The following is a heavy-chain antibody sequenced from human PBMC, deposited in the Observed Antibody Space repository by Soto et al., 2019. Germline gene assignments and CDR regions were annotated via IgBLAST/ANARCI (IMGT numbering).Heavy chain of an antibody. CDR2: MNPNSGNT. V-gene: IGHV1-8*01. Sequence: QVQLVQSGAEVKKPGASVKVSCKASGYTFTSYDINWVRQAPGQGLEWMGWMNPNSGNTGYAQKFQGRVTMTRNTSISTAYMELSSLRSADAAVDYCARLYDYSCDKRFDPWGQGTLVTVSS. CDR3: ARLYDYSCDKRFDP. D-gene: IGHD4-4*01. CDR1: GYTFTSYD. J-gene: IGHJ5*02.